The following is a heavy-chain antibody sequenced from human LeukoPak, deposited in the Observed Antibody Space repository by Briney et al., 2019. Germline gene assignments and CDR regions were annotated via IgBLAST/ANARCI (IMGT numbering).Heavy chain of an antibody. D-gene: IGHD4-17*01. Sequence: GGSLRLSCAASGFTFSSYGMHWVRQAPGKGLEWVAFIRYDGSNKYYADSVKGRFTISRDNSKNTLYLQMNSLRAEDTAVYYCARQLTDYEGAFDIWGQGTMVTVSS. J-gene: IGHJ3*02. V-gene: IGHV3-30*02. CDR2: IRYDGSNK. CDR3: ARQLTDYEGAFDI. CDR1: GFTFSSYG.